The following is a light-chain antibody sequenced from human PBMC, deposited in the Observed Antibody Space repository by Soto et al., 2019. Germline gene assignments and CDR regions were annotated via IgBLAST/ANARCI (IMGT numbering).Light chain of an antibody. CDR1: SSDVGDYGY. CDR2: EVS. Sequence: QSALTQPPSASGSPGQSVTISCTGTSSDVGDYGYVSWYQQHPGKAPKLMIYEVSKRPSGAPDRFSGSKSGNTASLTVSGLQAEDEADYYCSSYAGSLYVFGTGTKVTVL. CDR3: SSYAGSLYV. J-gene: IGLJ1*01. V-gene: IGLV2-8*01.